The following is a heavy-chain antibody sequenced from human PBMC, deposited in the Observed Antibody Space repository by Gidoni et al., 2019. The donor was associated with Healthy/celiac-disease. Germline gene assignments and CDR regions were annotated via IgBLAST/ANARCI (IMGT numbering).Heavy chain of an antibody. CDR1: GGYISSSRYY. Sequence: QLQLQETGPGRVKPSETLSLTCTVSGGYISSSRYYWGWIRQPPGKGLEWIGSIYYSGSTYYTPSLKSRVTISVDTSKHQFSLKLSSVPAADTAVYYCASRSDNPPYYYGMDVWGQGTTVTVSS. V-gene: IGHV4-39*01. CDR2: IYYSGST. J-gene: IGHJ6*02. D-gene: IGHD1-1*01. CDR3: ASRSDNPPYYYGMDV.